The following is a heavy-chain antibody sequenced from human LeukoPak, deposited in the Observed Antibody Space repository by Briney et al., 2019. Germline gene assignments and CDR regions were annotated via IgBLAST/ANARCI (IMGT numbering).Heavy chain of an antibody. J-gene: IGHJ6*03. CDR1: GGSINNYY. V-gene: IGHV4-59*01. CDR3: ARCPKGVYYYYMDV. CDR2: TSYSENT. Sequence: SETLSLTCTVSGGSINNYYWSWIRQPLGKGLEWIGYTSYSENTDYNPSLKSRVTISVDTSKNQFSLKLTSVTAADTAVYYCARCPKGVYYYYMDVWGKGTTVTVSS.